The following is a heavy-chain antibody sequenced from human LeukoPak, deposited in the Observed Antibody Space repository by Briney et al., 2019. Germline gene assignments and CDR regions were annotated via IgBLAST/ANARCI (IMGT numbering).Heavy chain of an antibody. CDR3: ARLIGTRPPFDY. CDR2: INHSGST. J-gene: IGHJ4*02. V-gene: IGHV4-34*01. CDR1: GGSLSGYS. Sequence: PSETLSLTCAVYGGSLSGYSWSWIRQPPGKRLGWIGEINHSGSTNYNPSLKSRVTISVDTSKNQFSLKLSSVTAADTAVYYCARLIGTRPPFDYWGQGTLVTVSS.